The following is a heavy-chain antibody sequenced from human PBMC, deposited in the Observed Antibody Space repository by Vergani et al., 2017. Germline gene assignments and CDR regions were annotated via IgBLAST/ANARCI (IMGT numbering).Heavy chain of an antibody. CDR1: GGSFSGYY. V-gene: IGHV4-34*01. J-gene: IGHJ5*02. CDR3: ARAGGEAARRRFVWFDP. D-gene: IGHD6-6*01. CDR2: INHSGST. Sequence: QVQLQQWGAGLLKPSETLSLTCAVYGGSFSGYYWSWIRQPPGKGLEWIGEINHSGSTNYNPSLKSRVTVSVDTSKNQFSLTLSSGTAADTAVYYCARAGGEAARRRFVWFDPWGQGTLVTVSS.